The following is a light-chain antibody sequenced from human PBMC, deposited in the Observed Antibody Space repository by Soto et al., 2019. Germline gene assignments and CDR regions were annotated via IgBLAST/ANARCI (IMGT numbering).Light chain of an antibody. CDR3: SSYSTTTTPQWV. CDR1: SXDIGGYNY. J-gene: IGLJ3*02. CDR2: KVS. Sequence: QSVLTQPASVSGSPGQSITIPCTGSSXDIGGYNYVSWYQQHPGRAPKLVIYKVSDRPSGVSTRFSASKSGNTASLTISGLQAEDEADYYCSSYSTTTTPQWVFGGGTKMTVL. V-gene: IGLV2-14*01.